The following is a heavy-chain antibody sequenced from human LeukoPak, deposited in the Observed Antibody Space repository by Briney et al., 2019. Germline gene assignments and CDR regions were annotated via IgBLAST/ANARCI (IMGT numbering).Heavy chain of an antibody. Sequence: PSETLSLTCAVYGGSFSGYYWSWIRQPPGKWLEWIGEINHSGSTNYNPSLKSRVTISVDTSKNQFSLKLSSVTAADTAVYYCARGPLRFLEWPRGFDYWGQGTLVTVSS. V-gene: IGHV4-34*01. CDR2: INHSGST. J-gene: IGHJ4*02. D-gene: IGHD3-3*01. CDR1: GGSFSGYY. CDR3: ARGPLRFLEWPRGFDY.